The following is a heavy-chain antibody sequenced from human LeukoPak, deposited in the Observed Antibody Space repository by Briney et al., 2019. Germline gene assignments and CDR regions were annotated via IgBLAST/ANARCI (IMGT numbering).Heavy chain of an antibody. CDR3: ARAPTYSSSWYSKTAYFDY. D-gene: IGHD6-13*01. V-gene: IGHV3-11*01. J-gene: IGHJ4*02. CDR2: ISSSGSTI. CDR1: GFTFSDYY. Sequence: PGGSLRLSCAASGFTFSDYYMSWIRQAPGKGLEWVSYISSSGSTIYYADSVKGRFTISRDNAKYSLYLQMNSLRAEDTAVYYCARAPTYSSSWYSKTAYFDYWGQGTLVTVSS.